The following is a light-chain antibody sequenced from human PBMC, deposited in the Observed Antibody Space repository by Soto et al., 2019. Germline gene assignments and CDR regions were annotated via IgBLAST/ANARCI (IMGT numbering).Light chain of an antibody. CDR2: AAS. V-gene: IGKV1-12*01. J-gene: IGKJ1*01. CDR3: LQAHSFPRT. Sequence: QDVNRWLAWYQHEPGKNPKLLIYAASSLQGGVPSRFSGSGSGTDFTLTITSLQPEDVATYYCLQAHSFPRTFGQGTKVDIK. CDR1: QDVNRW.